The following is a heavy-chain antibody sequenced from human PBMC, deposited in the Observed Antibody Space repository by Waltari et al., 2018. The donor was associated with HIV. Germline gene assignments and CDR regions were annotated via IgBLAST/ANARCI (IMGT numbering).Heavy chain of an antibody. D-gene: IGHD1-1*01. CDR3: AKDGTPSPYNWFDP. CDR1: GFTFSSYG. CDR2: ISYDGSNK. V-gene: IGHV3-30*18. Sequence: VQPGRSLRLSCAASGFTFSSYGMHWVRQAPGKGLEWVAVISYDGSNKYYADSVKGRFTISRDNSKNTLYLQMNSLRAEDTAVYYCAKDGTPSPYNWFDPWGQGTLVTVSS. J-gene: IGHJ5*02.